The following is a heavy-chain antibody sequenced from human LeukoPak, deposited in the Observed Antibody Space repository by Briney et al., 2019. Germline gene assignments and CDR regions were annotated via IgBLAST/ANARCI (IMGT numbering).Heavy chain of an antibody. CDR1: GGSVSSGTYY. J-gene: IGHJ3*02. D-gene: IGHD2-2*01. Sequence: KPSETLSLTCTVSGGSVSSGTYYWSWIRQPPGKGLEWIGYIYYSGSTNYNPSLKSRVTISVDTSKNQFSLKLSSVTTTDTAVYYCARDVSSFDAFDIWGQGTMVTVSS. CDR2: IYYSGST. V-gene: IGHV4-61*01. CDR3: ARDVSSFDAFDI.